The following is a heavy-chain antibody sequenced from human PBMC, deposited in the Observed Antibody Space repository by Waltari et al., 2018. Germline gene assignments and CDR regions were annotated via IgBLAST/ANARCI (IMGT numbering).Heavy chain of an antibody. CDR3: ARGQGDYYDSSGYIDY. V-gene: IGHV4-34*01. CDR1: GGSFSGYS. Sequence: QVQLQQWGAGLLKPSETLSLTCAVYGGSFSGYSWSWIRQPPGKGREWIGEINHSGSTNYNPSLKSRVTISVDTSKNQFSLKLSSVTAADTAVYYCARGQGDYYDSSGYIDYWGQGTLVTVSS. D-gene: IGHD3-22*01. CDR2: INHSGST. J-gene: IGHJ4*02.